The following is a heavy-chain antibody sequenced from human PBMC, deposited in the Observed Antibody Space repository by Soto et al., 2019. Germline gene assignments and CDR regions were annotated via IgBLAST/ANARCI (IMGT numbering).Heavy chain of an antibody. Sequence: GASVKVSCKVSGVTCSRYFINWVRQSPGQGLEWVGGIIPVFGTGSYAEKFQGRVTITADESTSTAYMELSRLRSDDTAVYYCARETPSAAAAYYYYGLDVWGQGTTVTVSS. D-gene: IGHD6-13*01. CDR3: ARETPSAAAAYYYYGLDV. V-gene: IGHV1-69*13. J-gene: IGHJ6*02. CDR1: GVTCSRYF. CDR2: IIPVFGTG.